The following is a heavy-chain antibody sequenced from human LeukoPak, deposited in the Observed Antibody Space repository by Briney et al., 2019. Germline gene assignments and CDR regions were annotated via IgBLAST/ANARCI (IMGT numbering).Heavy chain of an antibody. CDR1: GYTFTSYD. Sequence: ASVKVSCKASGYTFTSYDINWVRQATGQGLEWMGWMNPNSGNTDYAQKLQGRVTMTRNTSISTAYMELCSLRSEDTAVYYCARGEPTFGWFTVVNYYYYYYMDVWGKGTTVTVSS. CDR2: MNPNSGNT. J-gene: IGHJ6*03. V-gene: IGHV1-8*01. CDR3: ARGEPTFGWFTVVNYYYYYYMDV. D-gene: IGHD4-23*01.